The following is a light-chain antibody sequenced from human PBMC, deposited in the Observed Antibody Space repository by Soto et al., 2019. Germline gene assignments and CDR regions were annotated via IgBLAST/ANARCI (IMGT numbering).Light chain of an antibody. CDR3: QDYNSWPPFT. CDR1: QSVSNS. Sequence: EMVMTQSPGTLSLSPGDRATLSCRASQSVSNSLAWYQQKPGQAPRLLIYGASTRATGVPARFSGSGSGTDFTLTISSLQSEDFAVYYCQDYNSWPPFTSGGGTKVDIK. CDR2: GAS. J-gene: IGKJ4*01. V-gene: IGKV3-15*01.